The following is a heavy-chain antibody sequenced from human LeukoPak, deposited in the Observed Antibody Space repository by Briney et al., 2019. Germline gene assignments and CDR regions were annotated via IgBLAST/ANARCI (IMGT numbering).Heavy chain of an antibody. Sequence: NTGESLKISCKGSGYRFTSYWIGWGRQMPGKGLGWMGIIYPGDSDTRYSLSFQGPVTISADKSISTACLQWSSLKASDTAMYYCARHGKLELPSDYWGQGTLVTVSS. CDR2: IYPGDSDT. D-gene: IGHD1-7*01. V-gene: IGHV5-51*01. CDR3: ARHGKLELPSDY. J-gene: IGHJ4*02. CDR1: GYRFTSYW.